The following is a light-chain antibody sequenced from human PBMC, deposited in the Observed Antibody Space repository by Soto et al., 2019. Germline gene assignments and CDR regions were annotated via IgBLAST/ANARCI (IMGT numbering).Light chain of an antibody. Sequence: EIVLTQSPGSLSLSPGERATVSCRASQSVSSSYLAWYQQKPGQAPRLLIYGASSRATGIPDRFSGSGSGTDFTLTISRLEPEDFAVYYCQHYGISLWTFGQGTKVDI. J-gene: IGKJ1*01. CDR3: QHYGISLWT. CDR1: QSVSSSY. CDR2: GAS. V-gene: IGKV3-20*01.